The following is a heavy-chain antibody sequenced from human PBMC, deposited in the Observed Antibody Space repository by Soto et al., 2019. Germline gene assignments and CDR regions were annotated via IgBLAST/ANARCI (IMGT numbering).Heavy chain of an antibody. CDR2: IWYDGSNK. J-gene: IGHJ6*02. V-gene: IGHV3-33*01. CDR1: GFTFSSYG. Sequence: GGSLRLSCAASGFTFSSYGMHWVRQAPGKGLEWVAVIWYDGSNKYYADSVKGRFTISRDNSKNTLYLQMNSLRAEDTAVYYCARDGGDYDNDLNYYYYYGMDVWGQGTTVTVSS. CDR3: ARDGGDYDNDLNYYYYYGMDV. D-gene: IGHD4-17*01.